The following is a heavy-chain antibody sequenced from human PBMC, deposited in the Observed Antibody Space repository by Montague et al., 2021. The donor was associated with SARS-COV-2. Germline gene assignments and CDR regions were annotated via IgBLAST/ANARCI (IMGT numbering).Heavy chain of an antibody. D-gene: IGHD2-2*01. J-gene: IGHJ6*02. Sequence: SETLSLTCAVYGGSLSGYYWSWIRQPPGEGLEWIAEISHSGSTSYNPSLKSRVTISVDTSKNQFSLKLSSATATDTAVYYCARVHNTLLFVTRYYGIDFWGQGTTVTVSS. CDR3: ARVHNTLLFVTRYYGIDF. CDR2: ISHSGST. V-gene: IGHV4-34*01. CDR1: GGSLSGYY.